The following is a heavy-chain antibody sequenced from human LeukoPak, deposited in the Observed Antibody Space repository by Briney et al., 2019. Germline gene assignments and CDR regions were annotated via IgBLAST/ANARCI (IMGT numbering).Heavy chain of an antibody. J-gene: IGHJ4*02. CDR3: AKDVYSSGWSYFDC. D-gene: IGHD6-19*01. CDR2: ISGDGSST. Sequence: GGSLTLSCAASRLTFGICGTHWVRQVPGKGREWVSFISGDGSSTHYAVSVKGRLTISRENSKDSLYLQMNSVRTEDTALYYFAKDVYSSGWSYFDCWGQGTLVTVSS. V-gene: IGHV3-43*02. CDR1: RLTFGICG.